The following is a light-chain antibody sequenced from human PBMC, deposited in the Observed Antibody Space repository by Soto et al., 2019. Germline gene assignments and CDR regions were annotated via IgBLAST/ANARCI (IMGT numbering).Light chain of an antibody. CDR1: SSNIGNNY. J-gene: IGLJ3*02. CDR2: ENN. Sequence: QSVLTQPPSVSAAPGQKVTISCSGSSSNIGNNYVSWYQQLPGTAPKLLIYENNKRPSGIPDRFSGSKSGTSATLGITGLQTGDEADYYCGTWDSSPWVFGGGTKLTVL. CDR3: GTWDSSPWV. V-gene: IGLV1-51*02.